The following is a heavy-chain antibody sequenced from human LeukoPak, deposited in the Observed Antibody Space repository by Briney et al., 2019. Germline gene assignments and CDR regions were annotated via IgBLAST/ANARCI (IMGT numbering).Heavy chain of an antibody. V-gene: IGHV1-18*01. Sequence: ASVKVSCKASGYTFTSYGISWVRQAPGQGLEWMGWISAYNGNTNYAQKLQGRVTMTTDTSTSTAYMELRSLRPDDTAVYYCARAFQTGTTRDPNWFDPWGQGTLVTVSS. CDR1: GYTFTSYG. CDR2: ISAYNGNT. D-gene: IGHD1-7*01. J-gene: IGHJ5*01. CDR3: ARAFQTGTTRDPNWFDP.